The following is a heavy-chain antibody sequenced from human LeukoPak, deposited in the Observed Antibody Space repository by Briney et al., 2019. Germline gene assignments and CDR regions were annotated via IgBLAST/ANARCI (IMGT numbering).Heavy chain of an antibody. CDR3: ARFSTRGWHFDY. D-gene: IGHD6-19*01. CDR1: GYTFTDYY. J-gene: IGHJ4*02. CDR2: IIPNSGGT. V-gene: IGHV1-2*02. Sequence: GASVKVSCKASGYTFTDYYMYWVRQAPGQGLEWMGWIIPNSGGTDYAQRFQGRVTMTRDTSITTAYKELSSLRSDDTAVYYCARFSTRGWHFDYWGQGTLVTVSS.